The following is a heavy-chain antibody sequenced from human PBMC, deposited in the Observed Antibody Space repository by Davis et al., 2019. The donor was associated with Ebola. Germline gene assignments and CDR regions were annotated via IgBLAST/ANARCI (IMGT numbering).Heavy chain of an antibody. J-gene: IGHJ4*02. CDR1: GYIFTSYG. CDR3: ARGIFGEVTGGDY. D-gene: IGHD3-3*01. V-gene: IGHV1-18*04. Sequence: ASVKVSCKASGYIFTSYGFSWVRQAPGQGLEWMGWISVYNGNKIYAQQFQDRITMTTDTSTSTAYMELRSLRSEDTAVYYCARGIFGEVTGGDYWGQGALVTVSS. CDR2: ISVYNGNK.